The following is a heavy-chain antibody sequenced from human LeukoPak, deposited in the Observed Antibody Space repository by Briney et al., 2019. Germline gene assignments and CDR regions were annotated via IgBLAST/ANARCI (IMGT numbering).Heavy chain of an antibody. J-gene: IGHJ6*03. CDR3: ARDRGYSTPPYYYYYMDV. D-gene: IGHD3-22*01. Sequence: ASVKVSCKASGYTFTGYYMHWVRQAPGQGLEWMGRINPNSGGTNYAQKFQGRVTMTRDTSISTAYMELSRLRSDDTAVYYCARDRGYSTPPYYYYYMDVWGKGTTVTASS. CDR2: INPNSGGT. V-gene: IGHV1-2*06. CDR1: GYTFTGYY.